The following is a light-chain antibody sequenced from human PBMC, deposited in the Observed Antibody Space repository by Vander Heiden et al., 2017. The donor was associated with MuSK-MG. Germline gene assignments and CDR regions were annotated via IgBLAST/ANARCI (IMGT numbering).Light chain of an antibody. CDR1: QNINTW. V-gene: IGKV1-5*03. J-gene: IGKJ5*01. CDR2: KAS. CDR3: QQYDTYST. Sequence: DIQMTQSPSTLSASIGDRVTITCRASQNINTWLAWHQQKPGKAPKLLIYKASTLESGVPSRFTGSGSGTEFTLTSSSLQPDDFATYYFQQYDTYSTFGQGTRLDIK.